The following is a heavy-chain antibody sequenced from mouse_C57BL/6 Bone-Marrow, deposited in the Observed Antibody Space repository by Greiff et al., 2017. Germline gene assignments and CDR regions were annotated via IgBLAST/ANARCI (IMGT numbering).Heavy chain of an antibody. D-gene: IGHD1-1*01. Sequence: QVQLQQPGAELVKPGASVKLSCKASGYTFTSYWMHWVKQRPGQGLEWIGMIHPNSGSTNYNEKFKSKATLTVDKSSRTAYMQLSSLTSEDSAVYYCARNYYGSSPVYFDYWGQGTTLTVSS. CDR1: GYTFTSYW. J-gene: IGHJ2*01. CDR2: IHPNSGST. V-gene: IGHV1-64*01. CDR3: ARNYYGSSPVYFDY.